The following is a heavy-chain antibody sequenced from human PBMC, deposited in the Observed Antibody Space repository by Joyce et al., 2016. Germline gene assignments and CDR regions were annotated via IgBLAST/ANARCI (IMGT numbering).Heavy chain of an antibody. CDR2: INPSGGST. CDR1: GYTFTNYY. CDR3: ARDTAMATGYYYYGMDV. V-gene: IGHV1-46*01. D-gene: IGHD5-18*01. Sequence: QVQLVQSGAEVKKPGASVKVSCKASGYTFTNYYMHWVRQAPGQGLEWRRIINPSGGSTNSAQKFQGRVTMTRDTSTSTVYMELSSLRSEDTAVYYCARDTAMATGYYYYGMDVWGQGTTVTVSS. J-gene: IGHJ6*02.